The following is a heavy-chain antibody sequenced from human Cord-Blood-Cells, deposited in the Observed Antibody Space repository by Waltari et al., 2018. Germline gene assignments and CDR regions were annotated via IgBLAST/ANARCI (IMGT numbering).Heavy chain of an antibody. Sequence: EVQLVESGGGLVKPGGSLSLSCAASGFTFSNAWMSGVRQAPGKGLEWVGRTKSKTDGGTTDYAAPVKGRFTISRDDSKNTLYLQMNSLKTEDTAVYYCTTDPRGIAAAGTTFDYWGQGTLVTVSS. V-gene: IGHV3-15*01. J-gene: IGHJ4*02. CDR3: TTDPRGIAAAGTTFDY. D-gene: IGHD6-13*01. CDR2: TKSKTDGGTT. CDR1: GFTFSNAW.